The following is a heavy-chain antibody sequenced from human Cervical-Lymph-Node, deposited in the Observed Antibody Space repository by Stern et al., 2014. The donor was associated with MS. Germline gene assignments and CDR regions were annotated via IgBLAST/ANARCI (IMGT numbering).Heavy chain of an antibody. CDR2: INPKTGAT. CDR1: GYTFTDYY. V-gene: IGHV1-2*02. CDR3: ATDRDDFRSVYSAPTKGYGLDV. Sequence: VQLVESGAEAKKPGASVSVSCMASGYTFTDYYVHWVRQAPGQGLEWMGWINPKTGATHHAQRFQGRVTITRDTSTTTVYMEVNRLRSEDTAVYYCATDRDDFRSVYSAPTKGYGLDVWGQGTTVTVPS. J-gene: IGHJ6*02. D-gene: IGHD3-3*01.